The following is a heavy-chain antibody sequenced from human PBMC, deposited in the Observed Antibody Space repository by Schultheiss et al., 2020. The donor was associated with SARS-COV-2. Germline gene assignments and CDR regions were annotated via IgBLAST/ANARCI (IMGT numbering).Heavy chain of an antibody. V-gene: IGHV4-38-2*02. J-gene: IGHJ5*02. CDR1: GYSISSGYY. CDR2: IYHSGST. Sequence: SETLSLTCTVSGYSISSGYYWGWIRQPPGKGLEWIGSIYHSGSTYYNPSLKSRVTISVDNSKNQFSLNLTSVTAADTAVYYCARDADDDSGSYLMGFDPWGQGTLVTVSS. D-gene: IGHD3-10*01. CDR3: ARDADDDSGSYLMGFDP.